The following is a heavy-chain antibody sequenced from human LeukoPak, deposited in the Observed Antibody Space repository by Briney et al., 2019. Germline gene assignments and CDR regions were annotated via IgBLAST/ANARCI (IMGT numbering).Heavy chain of an antibody. CDR3: ARYGSGSYRQFDY. D-gene: IGHD3-10*01. CDR1: GGSLSGYY. V-gene: IGHV4-59*01. Sequence: SETLSLTCAVYGGSLSGYYWSWIRQPTGKGLEWIGYIYYTGSTNYNPSLKSRVTISVDTSKNQFSLKLSSVTAADTAVYYCARYGSGSYRQFDYWGQGTLVTVSS. CDR2: IYYTGST. J-gene: IGHJ4*02.